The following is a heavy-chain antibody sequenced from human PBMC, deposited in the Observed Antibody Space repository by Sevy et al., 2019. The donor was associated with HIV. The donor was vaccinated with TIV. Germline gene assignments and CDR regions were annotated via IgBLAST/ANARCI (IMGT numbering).Heavy chain of an antibody. CDR2: IYHSGRT. D-gene: IGHD3-10*01. CDR3: ARDALATGWFDP. CDR1: GGSIISDNYS. J-gene: IGHJ5*02. V-gene: IGHV4-30-2*01. Sequence: SETLSLTCAVSGGSIISDNYSWSWMRQPLGKGLEWFGYIYHSGRTHYNLSLRSRVTISVDRSKNQFSLKLRSVTAADTAVYYCARDALATGWFDPWGQGTLVTVSS.